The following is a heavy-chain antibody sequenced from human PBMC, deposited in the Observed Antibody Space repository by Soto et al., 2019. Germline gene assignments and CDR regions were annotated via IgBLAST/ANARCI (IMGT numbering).Heavy chain of an antibody. D-gene: IGHD6-6*01. CDR2: INPNSGGT. Sequence: QVQLVQSGAEVKKPGASVKVSCKASGYTFTGYYMHWVRQAPGQGLEWMGWINPNSGGTNYAQKVQGWVTMTRDTSISTAYMELSRLRSDDTAVYYCARGIAARGMDVWGQGTTVTVSS. J-gene: IGHJ6*02. CDR3: ARGIAARGMDV. V-gene: IGHV1-2*04. CDR1: GYTFTGYY.